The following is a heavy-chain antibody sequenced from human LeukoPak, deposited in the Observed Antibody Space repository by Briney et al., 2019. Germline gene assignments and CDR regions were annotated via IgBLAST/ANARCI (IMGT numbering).Heavy chain of an antibody. Sequence: ASVKVSCKASGYTFTGYYMHWVRQAPGQGLEWMGWINPNSGGTNYAQKFQGRVTMTRDTSISTAYMEPSRLRSDDTAVYYCARGGPDSYGFEKRTKNWFDPWGQGTLVTVSS. J-gene: IGHJ5*02. CDR3: ARGGPDSYGFEKRTKNWFDP. D-gene: IGHD5-18*01. CDR2: INPNSGGT. CDR1: GYTFTGYY. V-gene: IGHV1-2*02.